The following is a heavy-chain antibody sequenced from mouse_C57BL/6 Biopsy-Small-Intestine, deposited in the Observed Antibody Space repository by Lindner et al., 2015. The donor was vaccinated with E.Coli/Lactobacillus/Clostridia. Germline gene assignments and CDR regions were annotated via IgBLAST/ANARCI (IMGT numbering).Heavy chain of an antibody. CDR3: ARSPTFTSMVEF. Sequence: SVKVSCKASGGTVSTYVITWVRQGPGLGLELLGGIHPPSGRANYAQNFQGRVAITADESTGTVYMQLSMLKSEDTAMYYCARSPTFTSMVEFWGQGTLVTVSS. CDR1: GGTVSTYV. V-gene: IGHV1-55*01. J-gene: IGHJ4*01. CDR2: IHPPSGRA. D-gene: IGHD2-2*01.